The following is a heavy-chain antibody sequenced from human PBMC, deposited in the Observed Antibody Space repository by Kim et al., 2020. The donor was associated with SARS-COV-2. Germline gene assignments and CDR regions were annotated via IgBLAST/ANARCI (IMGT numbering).Heavy chain of an antibody. CDR3: ARDKNYYDSSGYYPPYY. CDR1: GGTFSSYA. J-gene: IGHJ4*02. CDR2: IIPIFGTA. Sequence: SVKVSCKASGGTFSSYAISWVRQAPGQGLEWMGGIIPIFGTANYAQKFQGRVTITADESTSTAYMELSSLRSEDTAVYYCARDKNYYDSSGYYPPYYWGRGTLVTVSS. V-gene: IGHV1-69*13. D-gene: IGHD3-22*01.